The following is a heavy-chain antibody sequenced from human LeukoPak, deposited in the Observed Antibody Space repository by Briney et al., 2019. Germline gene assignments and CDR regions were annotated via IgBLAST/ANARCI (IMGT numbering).Heavy chain of an antibody. CDR1: GGSISSGNYY. V-gene: IGHV4-61*02. CDR3: ARSSGYYPRWGY. Sequence: SETLSLTCTVSGGSISSGNYYWRWIRQPAGKGLEWIGRIYTSGSTNYNPSLKSRVTISVDTSKNQFSLKLSSVTAADTAVYYCARSSGYYPRWGYWGQGTLVTVSS. CDR2: IYTSGST. D-gene: IGHD3-22*01. J-gene: IGHJ4*02.